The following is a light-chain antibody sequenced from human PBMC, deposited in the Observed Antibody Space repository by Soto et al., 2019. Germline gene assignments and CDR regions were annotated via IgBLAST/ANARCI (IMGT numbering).Light chain of an antibody. CDR3: QQSYSTSIT. Sequence: DIQMTQSPSSLSASVGDRVTITCRASQSISNFLNWYQQTPGKAPKLLISTASTVQTGVPSRFDGSGSGTDFTLTINNLQPEDFATYYCQQSYSTSITFGQGTRLEIK. CDR2: TAS. CDR1: QSISNF. V-gene: IGKV1-39*01. J-gene: IGKJ5*01.